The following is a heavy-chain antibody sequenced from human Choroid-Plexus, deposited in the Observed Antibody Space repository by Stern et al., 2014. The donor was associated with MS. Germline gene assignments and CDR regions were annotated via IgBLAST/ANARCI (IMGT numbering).Heavy chain of an antibody. CDR2: INPTTGGT. D-gene: IGHD3-3*01. CDR1: GYIFTGYY. J-gene: IGHJ6*02. V-gene: IGHV1-2*02. CDR3: ARDQRGITIFGVVTDYYYLGMDV. Sequence: QVQLVESGAEVKKPGASVKVSCKTSGYIFTGYYIHWVRQAPGQGLEWMAWINPTTGGTTYAQKFQGRVPMSRDTAISTAYVELSSLTSDDTAVYYCARDQRGITIFGVVTDYYYLGMDVWGQGTTVTVSS.